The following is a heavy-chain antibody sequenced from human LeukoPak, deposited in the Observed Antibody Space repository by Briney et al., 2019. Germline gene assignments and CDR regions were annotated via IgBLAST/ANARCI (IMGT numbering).Heavy chain of an antibody. CDR3: ARDFIAADDY. CDR2: ISSSGSTI. CDR1: GFTVSSYE. Sequence: GGSLRLSCAASGFTVSSYEMNWVRQAPGKGLEWVSYISSSGSTIYYADSVKGRFTISRDNAKNSPYLQMNSLRAEDTAVYYCARDFIAADDYWGQGTLVTVSS. D-gene: IGHD6-13*01. J-gene: IGHJ4*02. V-gene: IGHV3-48*03.